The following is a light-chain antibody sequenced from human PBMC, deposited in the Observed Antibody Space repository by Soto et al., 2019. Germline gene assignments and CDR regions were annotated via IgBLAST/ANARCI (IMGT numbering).Light chain of an antibody. CDR2: DVS. V-gene: IGLV2-11*01. CDR3: CSYAGSVAV. Sequence: QSALTQPRSVSGSPGQSVTISCTGTSSDVGGYNYVSWYQQHPGKAPKLMIYDVSKRPSGVPDRFSGPKSGNTASLTISGLQAEDEADYYCCSYAGSVAVFGGGTQLTVL. CDR1: SSDVGGYNY. J-gene: IGLJ7*01.